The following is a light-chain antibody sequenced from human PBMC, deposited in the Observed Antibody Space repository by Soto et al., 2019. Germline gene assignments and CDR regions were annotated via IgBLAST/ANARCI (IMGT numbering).Light chain of an antibody. J-gene: IGKJ1*01. V-gene: IGKV3-15*01. Sequence: EIVMTQSPATLSVSPGERATLSCRASQSVGSNLAWYQQKPGQAPRLLIYGASTRAPGIPSRFSGSGSGTEFTHTISSLQSEDFAIYFCQQYNNWPPDRTFGQGTKVEIK. CDR2: GAS. CDR3: QQYNNWPPDRT. CDR1: QSVGSN.